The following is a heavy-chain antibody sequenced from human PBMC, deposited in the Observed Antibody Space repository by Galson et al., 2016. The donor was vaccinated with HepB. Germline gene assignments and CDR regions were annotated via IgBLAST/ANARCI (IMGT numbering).Heavy chain of an antibody. CDR2: ITWNSGNV. CDR3: TKDGGAYVGASGEPGHN. D-gene: IGHD6-19*01. J-gene: IGHJ4*02. V-gene: IGHV3-9*01. Sequence: SLRLSCAVSGFKFDDHAMHWVRQAPGKGLEWVSGITWNSGNVVYAESVKGRFTISRANAKNSLYLQMDRLRPADTALYYCTKDGGAYVGASGEPGHNWGQGTIVTVSS. CDR1: GFKFDDHA.